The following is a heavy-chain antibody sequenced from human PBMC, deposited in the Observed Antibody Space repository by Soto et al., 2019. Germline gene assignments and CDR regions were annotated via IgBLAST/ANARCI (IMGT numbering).Heavy chain of an antibody. CDR1: GYTFTGYY. CDR3: AREATAMVSFAVKKNAFDI. D-gene: IGHD5-18*01. CDR2: INPNSGGT. V-gene: IGHV1-2*04. Sequence: GASVKVSCKASGYTFTGYYMHWVRQAPGQGLEWMGWINPNSGGTNYAQKFQGWVTMTRDTSISTAYMEPSRLRSDDTAVYYCAREATAMVSFAVKKNAFDIWGQGTMVTVSS. J-gene: IGHJ3*02.